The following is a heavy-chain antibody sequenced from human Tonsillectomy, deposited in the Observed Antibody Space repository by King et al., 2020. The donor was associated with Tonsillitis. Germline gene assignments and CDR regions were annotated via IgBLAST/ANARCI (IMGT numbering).Heavy chain of an antibody. CDR3: ARRKAAGRDSEPFDI. V-gene: IGHV3-30-3*01. CDR1: GFTFSSYA. Sequence: QLVESGGGVVQPGRSLRLSCAASGFTFSSYAMHWVRQAPGKGLEVLGVISYVEINRYYADSVKGRFTLSRDNSKNTLYLQMDSLRAEDTAVYYCARRKAAGRDSEPFDIWGQGTMVTVSS. D-gene: IGHD6-13*01. J-gene: IGHJ3*02. CDR2: ISYVEINR.